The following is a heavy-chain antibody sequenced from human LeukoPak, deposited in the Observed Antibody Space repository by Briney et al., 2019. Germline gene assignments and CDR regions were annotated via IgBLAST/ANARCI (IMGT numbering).Heavy chain of an antibody. J-gene: IGHJ4*02. Sequence: ASVKVSCKASGGTFSSYAISWVRQAPGQGLEWMGGIIPIFGTANYAQKFQGRVTITADESTSTAYMELSSLRSEDTAVYYCARDGDPYYYDSSGYYRFDYWGQGTLVTVSS. CDR3: ARDGDPYYYDSSGYYRFDY. CDR1: GGTFSSYA. D-gene: IGHD3-22*01. V-gene: IGHV1-69*13. CDR2: IIPIFGTA.